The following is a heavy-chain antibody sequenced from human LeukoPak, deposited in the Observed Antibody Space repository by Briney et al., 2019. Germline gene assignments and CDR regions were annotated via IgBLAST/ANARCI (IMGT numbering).Heavy chain of an antibody. CDR3: ARDSIQLWPNAIDF. CDR1: GFTFSGYS. D-gene: IGHD1-1*01. CDR2: ISSSSISI. J-gene: IGHJ4*02. Sequence: PGGSLRLSCATSGFTFSGYSMNWVRQAPGKGLEWISYISSSSISIHYGDSVKGRFTISRDNAENSLYLQMNSLRAEDTAVYYCARDSIQLWPNAIDFWGQGTLVTVSS. V-gene: IGHV3-48*01.